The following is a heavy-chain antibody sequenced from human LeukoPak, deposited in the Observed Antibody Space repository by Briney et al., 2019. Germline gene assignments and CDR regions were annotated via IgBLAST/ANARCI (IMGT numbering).Heavy chain of an antibody. D-gene: IGHD3-10*01. Sequence: PGGSLRLSCAASGSTFDDYAMHWVRQAPGKGLEWVSLISWGGGSTYYADSVKGRFTISRDNSKNSLYLHMNSLRAEDTALYYCAKDRSGNSYGHFDYWGQGTLVTVSS. CDR2: ISWGGGST. CDR1: GSTFDDYA. J-gene: IGHJ4*02. CDR3: AKDRSGNSYGHFDY. V-gene: IGHV3-43D*04.